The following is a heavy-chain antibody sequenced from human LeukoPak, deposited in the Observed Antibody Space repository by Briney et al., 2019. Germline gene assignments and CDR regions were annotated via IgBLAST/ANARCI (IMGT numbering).Heavy chain of an antibody. CDR2: FDPEDGET. D-gene: IGHD3-10*01. V-gene: IGHV1-24*01. J-gene: IGHJ5*02. CDR1: GYTLTELS. CDR3: ATARYGSGSYHTYNWFDP. Sequence: ASVKVSCKVSGYTLTELSMHWVRQAPGTGLEWMGGFDPEDGETIYAQKFQGRVTMTEDTSTGTAYMELSSLRSEDTAVYYCATARYGSGSYHTYNWFDPWGQGTLVTVSS.